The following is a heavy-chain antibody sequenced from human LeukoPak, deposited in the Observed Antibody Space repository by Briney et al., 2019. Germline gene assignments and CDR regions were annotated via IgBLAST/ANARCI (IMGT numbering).Heavy chain of an antibody. CDR1: GYTFTGYY. Sequence: ASVKVSCKASGYTFTGYYMHWVRQAPGQGLEWMGWINPNNGDTNYAQKFQGRVTMTRDTSISTAYLEMSGLTSDDTAVYYCARTSLGAPFDYWGQGTLVTVSS. V-gene: IGHV1-2*02. D-gene: IGHD4/OR15-4a*01. CDR3: ARTSLGAPFDY. CDR2: INPNNGDT. J-gene: IGHJ4*02.